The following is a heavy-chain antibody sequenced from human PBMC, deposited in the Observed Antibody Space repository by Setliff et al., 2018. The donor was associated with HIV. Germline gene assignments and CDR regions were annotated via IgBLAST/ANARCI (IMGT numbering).Heavy chain of an antibody. CDR3: ARLVGTSNYRTNYLYYYYMDV. D-gene: IGHD4-4*01. CDR2: VYYSGTT. Sequence: PSETLSLTCTVSGGSISSYYWSWIRQPPGKGLEWIGRVYYSGTTYYNPSLKSRVTLSVDTSQNQFSLKLSSVTAADTAVYYCARLVGTSNYRTNYLYYYYMDVWGKGTTVTVSS. V-gene: IGHV4-59*05. J-gene: IGHJ6*03. CDR1: GGSISSYY.